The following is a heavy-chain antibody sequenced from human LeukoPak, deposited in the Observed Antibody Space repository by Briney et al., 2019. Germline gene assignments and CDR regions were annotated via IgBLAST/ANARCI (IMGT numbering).Heavy chain of an antibody. CDR2: IYYSGST. V-gene: IGHV4-39*07. CDR3: ARSRGGFGDYGSWFDS. D-gene: IGHD4-17*01. J-gene: IGHJ5*01. CDR1: GGSISSSSYY. Sequence: SETLSLTCTVSGGSISSSSYYWGWVRQPPGKGLEWIVSIYYSGSTYYNPSLKSRFTISVDTSKNQFSLKLSSVTAADTAVYYCARSRGGFGDYGSWFDSWGQGTLVTVSS.